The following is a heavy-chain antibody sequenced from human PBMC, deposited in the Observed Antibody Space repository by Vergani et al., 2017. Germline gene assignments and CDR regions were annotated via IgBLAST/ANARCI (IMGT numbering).Heavy chain of an antibody. CDR1: GYTFTSYY. D-gene: IGHD1-26*01. V-gene: IGHV1-46*01. CDR2: INPSGGST. CDR3: ARDTLLSAASGSYPVDDY. J-gene: IGHJ4*02. Sequence: QVQLVQSGAEVKKPGASVKVSCKASGYTFTSYYMHWVRQAPGQGLEWMGIINPSGGSTSYAQQFQGRVTMTRDTSTSTVYMELSSLSSEDTAVYYCARDTLLSAASGSYPVDDYWGQGTLVTVSS.